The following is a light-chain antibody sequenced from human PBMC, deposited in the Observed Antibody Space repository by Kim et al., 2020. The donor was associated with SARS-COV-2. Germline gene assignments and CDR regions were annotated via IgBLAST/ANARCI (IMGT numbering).Light chain of an antibody. CDR2: QYS. V-gene: IGLV3-1*01. CDR3: QAWDSSVV. Sequence: SYELTQPPSVSVSPGQTASITCSGYKLGDKYACWYQQKPGQSPVLVIYQYSKRPSGIPERFSGSNSGNTATLTISGTQAMDEADYYCQAWDSSVVFGGGTQLTVL. J-gene: IGLJ2*01. CDR1: KLGDKY.